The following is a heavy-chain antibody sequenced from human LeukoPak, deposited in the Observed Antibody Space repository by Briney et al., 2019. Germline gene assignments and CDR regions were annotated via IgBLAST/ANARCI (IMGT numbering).Heavy chain of an antibody. Sequence: GGSLRLSCAASGFTFSSYAMSWVRQAPGKGLEWVSYISSSGSTIYYADSVKGRFTISRDNAKNSLYLQMNSLRAEDTAVYYCAKDIYDSSGYDYWGQGTLVTVSS. CDR2: ISSSGSTI. CDR1: GFTFSSYA. D-gene: IGHD3-22*01. V-gene: IGHV3-48*04. CDR3: AKDIYDSSGYDY. J-gene: IGHJ4*02.